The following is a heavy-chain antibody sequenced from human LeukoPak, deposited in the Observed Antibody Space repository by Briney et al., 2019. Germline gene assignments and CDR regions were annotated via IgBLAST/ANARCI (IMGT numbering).Heavy chain of an antibody. D-gene: IGHD1-1*01. CDR1: GGTISSGGYS. CDR2: IYHSGST. J-gene: IGHJ2*01. Sequence: PSETLSLTCAVSGGTISSGGYSWSWIQQPPGEGLEWIGYIYHSGSTYYNPSLKSRVTISVDRSKNQFSLKLSSVTAADTAVYYCARENDGPGEPNWYFDLWGRGTLVTVSS. V-gene: IGHV4-30-2*01. CDR3: ARENDGPGEPNWYFDL.